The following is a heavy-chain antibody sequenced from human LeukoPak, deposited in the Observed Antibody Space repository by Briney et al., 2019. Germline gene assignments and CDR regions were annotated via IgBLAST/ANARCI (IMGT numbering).Heavy chain of an antibody. CDR1: GYTFTDYT. CDR2: TNGGSGNT. V-gene: IGHV1-3*01. J-gene: IGHJ4*02. CDR3: ANPRYDSSGYYYVD. Sequence: ASVKVSCKASGYTFTDYTMHWLRQAPGQRLDWMGWTNGGSGNTKYSPEFQGRVTITRDTSASTAYMGLSSLRSEDTAVYYCANPRYDSSGYYYVDWGQGTLVTVSS. D-gene: IGHD3-22*01.